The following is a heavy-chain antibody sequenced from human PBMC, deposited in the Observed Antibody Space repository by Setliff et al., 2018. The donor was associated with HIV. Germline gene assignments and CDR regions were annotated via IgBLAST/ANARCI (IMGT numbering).Heavy chain of an antibody. CDR2: IYYNGNT. J-gene: IGHJ5*02. D-gene: IGHD2-15*01. CDR1: GGSISSGGYY. CDR3: AREKGFGGATGWFDP. V-gene: IGHV4-31*03. Sequence: SETLSLTCNVSGGSISSGGYYWSWIRQHPGRGLEWIGYIYYNGNTYYNPSLKSRVTISGDTSQNQFSLEVTSVTAADTAVYYCAREKGFGGATGWFDPWGQGTLVTVSS.